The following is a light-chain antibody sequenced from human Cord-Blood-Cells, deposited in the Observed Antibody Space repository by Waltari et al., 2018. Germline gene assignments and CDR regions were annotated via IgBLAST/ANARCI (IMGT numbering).Light chain of an antibody. V-gene: IGLV1-47*01. CDR1: RSNIGSYY. Sequence: QSVLTQPPSASATPGPRVTLSTSGSRSNIGSYYLYSYQQLPGTAPKLLIYRNNQRPSGVPDRFSGSKSGTSASLAISGLRSEDEADYYCAAWDDSLSGWVFGGGTKLTVL. CDR2: RNN. CDR3: AAWDDSLSGWV. J-gene: IGLJ3*02.